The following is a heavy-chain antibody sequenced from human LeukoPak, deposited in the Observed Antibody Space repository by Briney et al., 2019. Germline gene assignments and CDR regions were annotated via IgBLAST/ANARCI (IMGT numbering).Heavy chain of an antibody. Sequence: GGSLRLSCAASGFTFSIYAMRWVRQAPGKGLEWVSTITDSGVTPYYADSVKGRFTISRDNSKNMLYLQMNSLRAEDTAVFFCAKDGGDGHHGGSDYWGQGTLVTVSS. CDR2: ITDSGVTP. CDR1: GFTFSIYA. CDR3: AKDGGDGHHGGSDY. V-gene: IGHV3-23*01. D-gene: IGHD2-21*01. J-gene: IGHJ4*02.